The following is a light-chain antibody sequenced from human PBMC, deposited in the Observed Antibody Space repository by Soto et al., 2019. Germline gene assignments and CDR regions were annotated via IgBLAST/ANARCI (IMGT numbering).Light chain of an antibody. Sequence: QSVLTQPPSVSGAPGQRVTISCTGSRSNIGAGFDVHWYQQLPGKAPKLLIYGNNNRPSGVPDRFSGPKSDTSSSLAITGVQAEDEADYYCQSYDRSLNGYVFGTGTKLTVL. J-gene: IGLJ1*01. CDR2: GNN. V-gene: IGLV1-40*01. CDR1: RSNIGAGFD. CDR3: QSYDRSLNGYV.